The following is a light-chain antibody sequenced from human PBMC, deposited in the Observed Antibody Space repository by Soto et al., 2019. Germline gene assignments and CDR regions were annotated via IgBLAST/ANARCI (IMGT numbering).Light chain of an antibody. V-gene: IGKV2-28*01. CDR2: LAS. CDR3: MQALQTLSIT. J-gene: IGKJ5*01. Sequence: DIVMPQSPLSLPFTLGEPASISCRSSQSLLDRHGYNYLSSFFQRPGQAPQPLIYLASNRSSGVPDRFSGSGSGTDFTLKINTVEAEDVGIYYCMQALQTLSITSGQGTRLETK. CDR1: QSLLDRHGYNY.